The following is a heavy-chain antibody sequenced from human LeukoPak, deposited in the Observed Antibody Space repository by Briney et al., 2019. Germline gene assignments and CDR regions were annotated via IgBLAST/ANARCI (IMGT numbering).Heavy chain of an antibody. CDR2: IYTSGST. V-gene: IGHV4-4*07. J-gene: IGHJ6*03. Sequence: SETLSLTCTVSGGSISSYYWSWIRQPAGKGLEWIGRIYTSGSTNYNPSLKSRVTMSVDTSKNQFSLKLSSVTAADTAVYYCARVATVTTPSEYYYYMDVWGKGTTVTISS. CDR3: ARVATVTTPSEYYYYMDV. CDR1: GGSISSYY. D-gene: IGHD4-17*01.